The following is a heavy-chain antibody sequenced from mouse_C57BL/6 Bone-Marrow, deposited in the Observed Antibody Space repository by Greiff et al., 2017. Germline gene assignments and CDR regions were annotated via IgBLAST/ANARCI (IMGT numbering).Heavy chain of an antibody. CDR1: GYTFTSYG. J-gene: IGHJ2*01. D-gene: IGHD1-1*01. CDR2: IFPRSGNT. CDR3: ARSAGYYYGSTIDY. V-gene: IGHV1-81*01. Sequence: QVQLQQSGAELARPGASVKLSCKASGYTFTSYGISWVKQRTGQGLEWIGEIFPRSGNTYYNETFKGKATLTADKSSSTAYMELRSLTSEDSAVYFCARSAGYYYGSTIDYWGQGTTLTVSS.